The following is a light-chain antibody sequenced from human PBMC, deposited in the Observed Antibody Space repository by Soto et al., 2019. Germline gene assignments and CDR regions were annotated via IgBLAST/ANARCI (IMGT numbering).Light chain of an antibody. J-gene: IGKJ2*01. Sequence: DIQMTQSPSSLSASVGDRVTITCRASQSISSYLNWYQQKPGKAPKLLIYAASSLQSGVSSRFSDSGSETDFTLTISSLQPEDFATYYCQQSYSTPQTFGQGTKLEIK. CDR1: QSISSY. CDR2: AAS. V-gene: IGKV1-39*01. CDR3: QQSYSTPQT.